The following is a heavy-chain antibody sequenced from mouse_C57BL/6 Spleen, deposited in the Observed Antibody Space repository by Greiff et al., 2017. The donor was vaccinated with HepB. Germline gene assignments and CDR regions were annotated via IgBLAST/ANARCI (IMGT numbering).Heavy chain of an antibody. V-gene: IGHV14-4*01. J-gene: IGHJ4*01. D-gene: IGHD2-3*01. CDR3: TTDGYYGAMDY. CDR1: GFTIKDYY. CDR2: IDPENGDT. Sequence: VQLQQSGAELVRPGASVKLSCTASGFTIKDYYMHWVKQRPEQGLEWIGWIDPENGDTEYASKFQGKATITADTSSNTAYLQLSSLTSEDTAVYYCTTDGYYGAMDYWGQGTSVTVSS.